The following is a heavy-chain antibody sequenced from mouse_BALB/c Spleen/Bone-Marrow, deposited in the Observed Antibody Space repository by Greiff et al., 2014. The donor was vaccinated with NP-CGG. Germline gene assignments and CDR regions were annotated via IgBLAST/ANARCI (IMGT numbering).Heavy chain of an antibody. J-gene: IGHJ2*01. Sequence: QVQLQQSGAELAKPGASVKMSCKASGYTFTSYWMHWVKQRPGQGLEWIGYINPSTGYTEYNQKFKDKATLTADKSSSTAYMQLSSLTSDDSAVYYCARSRTGTYFDYWGQGTTLTVSS. V-gene: IGHV1-7*01. CDR1: GYTFTSYW. CDR3: ARSRTGTYFDY. D-gene: IGHD4-1*01. CDR2: INPSTGYT.